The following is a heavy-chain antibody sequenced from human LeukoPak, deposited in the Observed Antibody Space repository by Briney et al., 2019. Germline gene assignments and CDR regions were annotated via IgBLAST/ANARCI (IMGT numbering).Heavy chain of an antibody. D-gene: IGHD5-24*01. CDR2: IYYSGST. Sequence: SETLSLTCNVSGDSISSGGYYWSWIRQHPGKGLEWIGYIYYSGSTYYNPSLKSRPTISVDTSKNQFSLNLTSATAADTAVYYCARGDGYNIDYWGQGTPVTVSS. V-gene: IGHV4-31*03. CDR1: GDSISSGGYY. CDR3: ARGDGYNIDY. J-gene: IGHJ4*02.